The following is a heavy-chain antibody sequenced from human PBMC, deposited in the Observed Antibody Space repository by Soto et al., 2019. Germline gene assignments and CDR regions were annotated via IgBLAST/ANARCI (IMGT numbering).Heavy chain of an antibody. CDR3: TTDLRGIVVVPAAKIPWFDP. CDR1: GFTFSNAW. V-gene: IGHV3-15*07. D-gene: IGHD2-2*01. J-gene: IGHJ5*02. Sequence: EVQLVESGGGLVKPGGSLRLSCAASGFTFSNAWMNWVRQAPGKGLEWVGRIKSKTDGGTTDYAAPVKGRSTISRDDSKNTLYLKMNSLKTEDTAVYYCTTDLRGIVVVPAAKIPWFDPWGQGTLVTVSS. CDR2: IKSKTDGGTT.